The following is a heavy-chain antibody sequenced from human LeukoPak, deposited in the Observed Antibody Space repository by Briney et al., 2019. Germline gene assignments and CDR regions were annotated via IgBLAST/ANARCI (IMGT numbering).Heavy chain of an antibody. Sequence: SETLSLTCAVSGGSISSGDFPWSWIRQPPGKGLEWIGYIFHTGHTSYNPSLKSRVTISVDMSKNQPSLRLTSVTAADTAVYYCARGFYGAGSHFDYWGQGTLVTVSS. D-gene: IGHD3-10*01. V-gene: IGHV4-30-2*01. CDR1: GGSISSGDFP. CDR3: ARGFYGAGSHFDY. J-gene: IGHJ4*02. CDR2: IFHTGHT.